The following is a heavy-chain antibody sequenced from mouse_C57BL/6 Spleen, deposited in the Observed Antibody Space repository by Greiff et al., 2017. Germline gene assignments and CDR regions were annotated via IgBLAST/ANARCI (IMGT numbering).Heavy chain of an antibody. J-gene: IGHJ4*01. CDR3: ARRDYYGSRDAMDY. D-gene: IGHD1-1*01. CDR2: IYPGSGST. Sequence: QVQLQQPGAELVKPGASVKMSCKASGYTFTSYWITWVKQRPGQGLEWIGDIYPGSGSTNYNEKFKGKATLTVDTSSSTAYMQLSSLTSEDSAVYYCARRDYYGSRDAMDYWGQGTSGTVSS. CDR1: GYTFTSYW. V-gene: IGHV1-55*01.